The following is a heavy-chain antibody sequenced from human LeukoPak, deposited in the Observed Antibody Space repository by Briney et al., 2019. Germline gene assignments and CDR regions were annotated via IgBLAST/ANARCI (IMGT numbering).Heavy chain of an antibody. D-gene: IGHD3-10*01. V-gene: IGHV3-7*04. Sequence: GWSLRLSLAASVFMLSNQWMNWLGQPPGKGRAGVASIKQAGGEKYYVDSVRGRFTVSRDDAQNSLYLEMNSLRAEDTALYYCARGPPYGSRSDFFDYWGQGTLVTVSS. CDR3: ARGPPYGSRSDFFDY. J-gene: IGHJ4*02. CDR2: IKQAGGEK. CDR1: VFMLSNQW.